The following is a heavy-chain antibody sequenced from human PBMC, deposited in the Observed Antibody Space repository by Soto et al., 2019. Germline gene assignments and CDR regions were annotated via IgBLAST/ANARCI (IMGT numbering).Heavy chain of an antibody. CDR2: ISYDGSNK. CDR3: AIEPCVTGYDYFDF. CDR1: GFTFSSYG. D-gene: IGHD3-9*01. V-gene: IGHV3-30*03. Sequence: GGSLRLSCAASGFTFSSYGMPWVRQAPGKGLEWVAVISYDGSNKYYADSVKGRFTISRDHSKNTLYLQMNSLRAEETAVYYCAIEPCVTGYDYFDFWAQGTLVPVSS. J-gene: IGHJ4*02.